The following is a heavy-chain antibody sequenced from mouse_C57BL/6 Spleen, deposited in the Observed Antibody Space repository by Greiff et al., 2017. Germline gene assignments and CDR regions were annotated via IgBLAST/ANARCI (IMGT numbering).Heavy chain of an antibody. J-gene: IGHJ2*01. Sequence: VQLQQSGAELARPGASVKMSCKASGYTFTSYTMHWVKQRPGQGLEWIGYINPSSGYTKYNQKFKDKATLTADKSSSTAYMQLSSLTSEDSAVYYCARWDGNWGYFDYWGQGTTLTVSS. V-gene: IGHV1-4*01. CDR1: GYTFTSYT. CDR2: INPSSGYT. D-gene: IGHD2-1*01. CDR3: ARWDGNWGYFDY.